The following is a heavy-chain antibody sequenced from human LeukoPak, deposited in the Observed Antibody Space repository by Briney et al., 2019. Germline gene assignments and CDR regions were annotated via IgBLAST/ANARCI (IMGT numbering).Heavy chain of an antibody. Sequence: GGSLRLSCAASGFTFSSYAMHWVRQAPGKGLEWVAHIKEDGGEKHYVDPVKGRFTISRDNAKNSLYLQMNSLRAEDTAMYYCVRDRGYCSGGTCYALWDYWGQGTLVTVSS. CDR2: IKEDGGEK. CDR3: VRDRGYCSGGTCYALWDY. J-gene: IGHJ4*02. CDR1: GFTFSSYA. V-gene: IGHV3-7*01. D-gene: IGHD2-15*01.